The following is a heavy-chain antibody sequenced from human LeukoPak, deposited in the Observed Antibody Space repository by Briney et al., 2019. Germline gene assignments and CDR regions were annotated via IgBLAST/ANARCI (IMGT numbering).Heavy chain of an antibody. J-gene: IGHJ4*02. CDR3: ASERDGRFFDY. CDR1: GLIFRSYW. Sequence: GGSLRLSCEVSGLIFRSYWMSWVRQAPGKGLEWVANINQEGSEKYFEDSVKGRFTISRDNAKNSLHLQMNTLRAEDTAVYYCASERDGRFFDYWGQGTLVTVSS. CDR2: INQEGSEK. D-gene: IGHD5-24*01. V-gene: IGHV3-7*01.